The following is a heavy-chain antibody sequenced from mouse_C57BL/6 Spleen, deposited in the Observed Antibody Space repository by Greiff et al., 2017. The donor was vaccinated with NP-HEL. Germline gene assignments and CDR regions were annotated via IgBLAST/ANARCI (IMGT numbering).Heavy chain of an antibody. D-gene: IGHD2-4*01. Sequence: QVQLQQSGPELVKPGASVKISCKASGYSFTSYYIHWVKQRPGQGLEWIGWIYPGSGNTKYNEKFKGKATLTADTSSSTAYMQLSSLTSEDSAVYYCARGNDYDGDFDYWGQGTTLTVSS. V-gene: IGHV1-66*01. J-gene: IGHJ2*01. CDR2: IYPGSGNT. CDR1: GYSFTSYY. CDR3: ARGNDYDGDFDY.